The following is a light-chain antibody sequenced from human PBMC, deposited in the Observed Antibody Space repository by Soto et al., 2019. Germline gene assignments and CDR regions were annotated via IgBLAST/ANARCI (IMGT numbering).Light chain of an antibody. CDR2: TTS. Sequence: DIQLTQSPSSLSASVGDRVTITCRASHSISTYLNWYQQKTGKAPSLLIYTTSSLQSGVPSRFSGSGSGTDFTLTIGGLQPADFAIYYCQQSYSSPYTFGLGTKVQIK. V-gene: IGKV1-39*01. CDR1: HSISTY. J-gene: IGKJ2*01. CDR3: QQSYSSPYT.